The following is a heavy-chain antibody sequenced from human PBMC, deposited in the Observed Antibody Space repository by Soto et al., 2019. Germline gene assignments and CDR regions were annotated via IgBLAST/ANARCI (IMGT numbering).Heavy chain of an antibody. CDR2: IMPVFPTP. D-gene: IGHD1-1*01. CDR3: ARDKDRLQLGGNYYYILDV. Sequence: QVQLVQSGAEVKKPGSSVKVSCKASGGTFSTSAISWVRQAPGQGLEWVGGIMPVFPTPDYAQNFQGRVTMTADESRTTAYLGLTSLRADDTAVYYCARDKDRLQLGGNYYYILDVWGQGTAITVSS. V-gene: IGHV1-69*12. J-gene: IGHJ6*02. CDR1: GGTFSTSA.